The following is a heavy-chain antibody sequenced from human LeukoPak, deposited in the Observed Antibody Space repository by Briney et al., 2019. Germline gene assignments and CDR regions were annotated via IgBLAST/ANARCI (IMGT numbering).Heavy chain of an antibody. V-gene: IGHV4-59*01. CDR2: IYYSGST. CDR3: ARTTEGGYSYGYFNYYYMDV. CDR1: GGSISSYY. J-gene: IGHJ6*03. Sequence: SETLSLTCTVSGGSISSYYWSWIRQPPGKGLEWIGYIYYSGSTNYKSSLKSRATTSVDTSKNQFSLKLSSVTAADTAVYYCARTTEGGYSYGYFNYYYMDVWGKGTTVTISS. D-gene: IGHD5-18*01.